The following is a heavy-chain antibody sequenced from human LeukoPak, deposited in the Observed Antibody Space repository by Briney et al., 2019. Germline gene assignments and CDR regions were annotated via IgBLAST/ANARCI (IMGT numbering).Heavy chain of an antibody. Sequence: GGSLRLSCAASGFPFCNNVMTGVRQAPGRGLDWLAAIRGSGGSTYYADSVKGRFTISRDNSKNMLYLQMNSLRDEDTAVYYCAKTFPYGTTWYGFCDYWGQGALVTVSS. CDR3: AKTFPYGTTWYGFCDY. D-gene: IGHD3-3*01. CDR1: GFPFCNNV. CDR2: IRGSGGST. J-gene: IGHJ4*02. V-gene: IGHV3-23*01.